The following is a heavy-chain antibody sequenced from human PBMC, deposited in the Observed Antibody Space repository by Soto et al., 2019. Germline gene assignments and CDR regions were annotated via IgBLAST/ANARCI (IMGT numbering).Heavy chain of an antibody. CDR1: GFTFSSYV. Sequence: PGGSLRLSCAASGFTFSSYVMSWVRQAPGKGLEWVSAISGSGGSTYYADSVKGRFTISRDNSKNTLYLQMNSLRAEDTAVYYCAKDLGSGWYDGEYYYYYYMDVWGKGTTVTVSS. D-gene: IGHD6-19*01. CDR3: AKDLGSGWYDGEYYYYYYMDV. V-gene: IGHV3-23*01. CDR2: ISGSGGST. J-gene: IGHJ6*03.